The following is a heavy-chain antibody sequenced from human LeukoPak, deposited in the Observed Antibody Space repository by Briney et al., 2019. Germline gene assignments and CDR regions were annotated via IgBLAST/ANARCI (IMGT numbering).Heavy chain of an antibody. V-gene: IGHV3-23*01. J-gene: IGHJ4*02. D-gene: IGHD6-19*01. Sequence: PGGSLRLSCVASGFAFSSYAMSWVRQAPGKGLEWVSAISGSGGSTYYADSVKGRFTISRDNSKNTLYLQMNSLRAEDTAVYYCAKGPQQWQINHYFDYWGQGTLVTVSS. CDR2: ISGSGGST. CDR1: GFAFSSYA. CDR3: AKGPQQWQINHYFDY.